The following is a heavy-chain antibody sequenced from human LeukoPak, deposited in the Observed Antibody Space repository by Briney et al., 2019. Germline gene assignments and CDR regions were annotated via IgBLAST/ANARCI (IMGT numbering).Heavy chain of an antibody. V-gene: IGHV1-8*01. CDR3: ARGRRDIVWDYYYMDV. J-gene: IGHJ6*03. D-gene: IGHD5/OR15-5a*01. Sequence: ASVKVSCKASGYTFTSYDINWGRQATGQGLEWRGWMNPNSGNTGYAQKFQGRVTMTRNTSISTDYMELSSLRSEDTAVYYCARGRRDIVWDYYYMDVWGKGTTVTISS. CDR2: MNPNSGNT. CDR1: GYTFTSYD.